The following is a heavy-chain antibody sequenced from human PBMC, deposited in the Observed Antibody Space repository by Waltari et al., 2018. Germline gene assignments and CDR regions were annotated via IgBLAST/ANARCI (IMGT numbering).Heavy chain of an antibody. CDR1: GYIFTGYY. Sequence: QVQLVQSGAEVKKPGASVKVSCKASGYIFTGYYMHWVRQAPGQGLEWMGWINPNSGGTNYAQRFQGRVTMTRDTSISTVYMELSSIRSDDTAVYYCARCLAGLRFLQWLHFDSWGQGTLVTVSS. D-gene: IGHD3-3*01. CDR3: ARCLAGLRFLQWLHFDS. CDR2: INPNSGGT. J-gene: IGHJ4*02. V-gene: IGHV1-2*02.